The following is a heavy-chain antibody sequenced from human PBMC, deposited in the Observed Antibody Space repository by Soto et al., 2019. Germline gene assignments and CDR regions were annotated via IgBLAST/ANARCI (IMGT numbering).Heavy chain of an antibody. CDR3: AKSDLQGPSYYYGMDV. J-gene: IGHJ6*02. CDR1: GFTFSSYG. Sequence: GGSLRLSCAASGFTFSSYGMHWVRQAPGKGLEWVAVISYDGSNKYYADSVKGRFTISRDNSKNTLYLQMNSLRAEDTAVYYCAKSDLQGPSYYYGMDVWGQGTTVTVSS. V-gene: IGHV3-30*18. CDR2: ISYDGSNK.